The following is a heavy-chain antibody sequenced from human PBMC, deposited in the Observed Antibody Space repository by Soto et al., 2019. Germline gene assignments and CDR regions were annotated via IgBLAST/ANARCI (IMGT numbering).Heavy chain of an antibody. D-gene: IGHD5-18*01. J-gene: IGHJ4*02. V-gene: IGHV4-59*01. CDR3: ARGRGDTAMAWYY. Sequence: QVQLQESGPGLVKPSETLSLTCTVSGGSISSYYWSWIRQPPGKGLEWIGYIYYSGSTKYNPSLNSRGTISVDTSKNQFSLKLNSVTAADTAVYYCARGRGDTAMAWYYWGQGTLVTVSS. CDR1: GGSISSYY. CDR2: IYYSGST.